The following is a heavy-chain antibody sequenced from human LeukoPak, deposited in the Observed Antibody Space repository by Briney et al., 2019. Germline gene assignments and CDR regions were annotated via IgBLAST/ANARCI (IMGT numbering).Heavy chain of an antibody. D-gene: IGHD7-27*01. CDR1: GFTFSSYE. Sequence: GGSLRLSCAASGFTFSSYEMNWVRQAPGKGLEWISFISSSGGTTYYADSVKGRFTISRDNAKNSLYLQMNSLRAEDTAVYYCARDGDLAPAFPFDCWGQGTLVTVSS. CDR2: ISSSGGTT. J-gene: IGHJ4*02. V-gene: IGHV3-48*03. CDR3: ARDGDLAPAFPFDC.